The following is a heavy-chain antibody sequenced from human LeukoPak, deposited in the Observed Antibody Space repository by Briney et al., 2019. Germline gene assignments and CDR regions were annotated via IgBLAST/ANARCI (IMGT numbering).Heavy chain of an antibody. V-gene: IGHV3-33*01. CDR2: IWYDGSNK. CDR3: ARDEESFMDV. D-gene: IGHD2/OR15-2a*01. Sequence: GESLKISCAASGFTFSSYGMHWVRQAPGKGLEWVAVIWYDGSNKYYADSVKGRFTISRDNSKNTLYLQMNSLRAEDTAVYYCARDEESFMDVWGQGTTVTVSS. CDR1: GFTFSSYG. J-gene: IGHJ6*02.